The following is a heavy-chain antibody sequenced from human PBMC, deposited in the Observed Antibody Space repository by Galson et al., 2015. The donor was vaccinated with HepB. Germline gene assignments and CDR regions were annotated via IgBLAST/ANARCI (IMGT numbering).Heavy chain of an antibody. CDR2: IYPGDSDT. Sequence: QSGAEVKKPGESLKISCKGSGYSFTSYWIGWVRQMPGKGLEWMGIIYPGDSDTRYSPSFQGQVTISADKSISTAYLQWSSLKASDTAMYYCAREGVVWFGELSPLDYWGQGTLVTVSS. V-gene: IGHV5-51*01. J-gene: IGHJ4*02. D-gene: IGHD3-10*01. CDR1: GYSFTSYW. CDR3: AREGVVWFGELSPLDY.